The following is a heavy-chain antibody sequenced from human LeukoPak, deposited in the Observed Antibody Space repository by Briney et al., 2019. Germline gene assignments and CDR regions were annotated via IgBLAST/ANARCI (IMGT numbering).Heavy chain of an antibody. V-gene: IGHV1-46*01. CDR1: GYTFTTYY. J-gene: IGHJ3*02. CDR3: ARAGYEAFDI. Sequence: ASVKVSCKASGYTFTTYYMHWVRQAPGQGLEWMGVITPSGGSTTYAQKFQGRVTMTRDTSTSTVYMELSSLKSEDTAVYYRARAGYEAFDIWGQGTMVTVSS. D-gene: IGHD3-10*01. CDR2: ITPSGGST.